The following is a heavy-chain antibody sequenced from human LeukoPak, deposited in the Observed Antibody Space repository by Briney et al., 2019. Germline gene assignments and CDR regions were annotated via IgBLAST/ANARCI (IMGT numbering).Heavy chain of an antibody. D-gene: IGHD2-2*01. J-gene: IGHJ6*03. V-gene: IGHV4-34*01. CDR1: GGSFSGYY. CDR3: ARGRTGYHLLPTKKDYSYYYMDV. CDR2: INHSGST. Sequence: SETLSLTCAVYGGSFSGYYWSWIRQPPGKGLEWIGEINHSGSTNYNPSLKSRVTISVDTSKNQFSLKLSSVTAADTAVYYCARGRTGYHLLPTKKDYSYYYMDVRDKGTTVTVSS.